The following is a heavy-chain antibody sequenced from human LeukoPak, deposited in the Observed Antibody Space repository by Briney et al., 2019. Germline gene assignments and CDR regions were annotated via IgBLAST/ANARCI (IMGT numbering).Heavy chain of an antibody. CDR1: GGSISSYC. V-gene: IGHV4-59*08. J-gene: IGHJ4*02. Sequence: PSETLSLTCTVSGGSISSYCWSWIRQPPGKGLEWIGCIYYSGTTNHSPSLKSRVTISVDTSKSQFSLKLGSVTAADTAVYYFARQGSQSHFDYWGQGTLVTVSS. D-gene: IGHD1-26*01. CDR2: IYYSGTT. CDR3: ARQGSQSHFDY.